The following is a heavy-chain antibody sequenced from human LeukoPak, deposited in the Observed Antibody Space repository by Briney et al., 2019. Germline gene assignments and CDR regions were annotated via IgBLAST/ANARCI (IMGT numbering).Heavy chain of an antibody. J-gene: IGHJ4*02. CDR2: ISYDGSNT. V-gene: IGHV3-30*04. CDR3: ARDSSSSWYSLDY. D-gene: IGHD6-13*01. CDR1: GFTFSSYA. Sequence: GGSLRLSCAASGFTFSSYATHWVRQAPGKGLEWVAVISYDGSNTYYADSVKGQFTISRDNSKNTLYVQMNSLRAEDTAVYYCARDSSSSWYSLDYWGQGTLVTVSS.